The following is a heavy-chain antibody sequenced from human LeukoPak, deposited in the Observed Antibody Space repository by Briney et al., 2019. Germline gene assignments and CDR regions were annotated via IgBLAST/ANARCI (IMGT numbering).Heavy chain of an antibody. D-gene: IGHD2-21*01. Sequence: SETLSLTCTVSGGSISSYYWSWIRQPAGKGLEWIGRIYTSGSTNYNPSLKSRVTMSVDTSKNQFSLKLESVTAAGPAVVYCARIDSSGGGVFDFGGKGKMVTASS. J-gene: IGHJ3*01. CDR3: ARIDSSGGGVFDF. CDR2: IYTSGST. CDR1: GGSISSYY. V-gene: IGHV4-4*07.